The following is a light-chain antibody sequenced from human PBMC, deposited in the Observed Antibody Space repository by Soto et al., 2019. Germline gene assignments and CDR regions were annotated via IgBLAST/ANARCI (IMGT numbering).Light chain of an antibody. CDR1: PSVSGSN. CDR2: GAS. V-gene: IGKV3-20*01. CDR3: QQSFSVPQT. J-gene: IGKJ1*01. Sequence: EIVLTQSPGTLSLSPGERATLSCRASPSVSGSNLAWYQQKPGQAPRLVIYGASSRATGIPDRFSGSGSGTDFTLTISRLEPEDFGTYYCQQSFSVPQTFGQGTKVDIK.